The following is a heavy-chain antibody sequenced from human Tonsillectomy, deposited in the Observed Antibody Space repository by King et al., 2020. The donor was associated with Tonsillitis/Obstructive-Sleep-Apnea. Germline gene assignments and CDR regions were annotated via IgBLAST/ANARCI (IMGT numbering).Heavy chain of an antibody. CDR3: TTDPTYYYDSRGPEGFDY. CDR1: GFTFSHAW. Sequence: VQLVESGGGLVKPGGSLRLSCAASGFTFSHAWMNWVRQAPGKGLEWVGRIKSRTDGGTTDYAAPVKGRFTISRDDSNNTLYLQMNSLKTEDTAFYYCTTDPTYYYDSRGPEGFDYWGQGTLVTVSS. CDR2: IKSRTDGGTT. V-gene: IGHV3-15*07. D-gene: IGHD3-22*01. J-gene: IGHJ4*02.